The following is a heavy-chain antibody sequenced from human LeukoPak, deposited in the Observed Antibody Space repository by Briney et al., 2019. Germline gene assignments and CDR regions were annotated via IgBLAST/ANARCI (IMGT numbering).Heavy chain of an antibody. CDR1: GFTFSSYA. CDR2: ISYDGSSK. CDR3: AREVGYSSSFDY. Sequence: GRSLRLSCAASGFTFSSYAFHWVRQAPGKGLEWVAVISYDGSSKYYADSVKGRFTTSRDNSKNTLYLQMNSLRAEDTAVFYCAREVGYSSSFDYWGHGTLVTVSS. J-gene: IGHJ4*01. D-gene: IGHD6-13*01. V-gene: IGHV3-30-3*01.